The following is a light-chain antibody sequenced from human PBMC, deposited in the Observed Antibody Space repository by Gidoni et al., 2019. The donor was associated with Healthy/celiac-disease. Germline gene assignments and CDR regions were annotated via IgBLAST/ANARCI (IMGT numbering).Light chain of an antibody. Sequence: GDRVTITCRASQSISSGLAWYQQKPGKAPKLRIYDASSLESGVPSRFSGSGTGTEFTLTISSLQPDAFATYYCQQYNSYSWTFGQGTKVEIK. J-gene: IGKJ1*01. V-gene: IGKV1-5*01. CDR1: QSISSG. CDR2: DAS. CDR3: QQYNSYSWT.